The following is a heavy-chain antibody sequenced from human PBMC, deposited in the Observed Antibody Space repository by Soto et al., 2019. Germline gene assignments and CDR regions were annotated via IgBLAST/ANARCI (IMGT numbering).Heavy chain of an antibody. Sequence: QVQLQESGPGLVKPSETLSLTCTVSGGSVTSDYYYWSWIRQPPGQGLEWIGYIYHSGRTSYNPSLESRVTISLHASRNQFSLKLSSVTAAATAVFYCESEYSNSPEAFELWGQGTLVTVSS. CDR2: IYHSGRT. CDR1: GGSVTSDYYY. J-gene: IGHJ4*02. V-gene: IGHV4-61*01. D-gene: IGHD6-13*01. CDR3: ESEYSNSPEAFEL.